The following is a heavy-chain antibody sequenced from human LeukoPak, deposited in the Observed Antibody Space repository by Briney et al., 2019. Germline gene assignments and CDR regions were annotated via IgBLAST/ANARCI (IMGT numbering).Heavy chain of an antibody. Sequence: GSSVKVSCKASGGTFSSYAISWVRQAPGQGLEWMGRIIPILGIANYAQKFRGRVTITADKSTSTAYMELSSLRSEDTAVYYCAREEVVRGVIRCWFDPWGQGTLVTVSS. J-gene: IGHJ5*02. D-gene: IGHD3-10*01. CDR3: AREEVVRGVIRCWFDP. CDR1: GGTFSSYA. V-gene: IGHV1-69*04. CDR2: IIPILGIA.